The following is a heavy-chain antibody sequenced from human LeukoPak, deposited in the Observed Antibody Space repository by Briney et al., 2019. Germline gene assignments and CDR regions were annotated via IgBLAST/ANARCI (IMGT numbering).Heavy chain of an antibody. CDR2: IIPILGIA. CDR1: GGTFSSYA. D-gene: IGHD6-13*01. V-gene: IGHV1-69*04. CDR3: ARSPSDIIAAAEFAP. J-gene: IGHJ5*02. Sequence: SVKVSCKASGGTFSSYAISWVRQAPGQGLEWMGRIIPILGIANYAQKFQGRVTITADKSTSTAYMELSSLRSEDTAVYYCARSPSDIIAAAEFAPWGQEPLVTVSS.